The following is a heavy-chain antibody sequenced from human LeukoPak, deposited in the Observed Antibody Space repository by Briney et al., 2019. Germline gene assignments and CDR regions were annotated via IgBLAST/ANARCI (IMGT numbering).Heavy chain of an antibody. D-gene: IGHD2-2*01. Sequence: SQTLSLTCAISGDSVSSNSAAWNWIRQSPSRGLEWLGRTYYRSKWYNDYAVSVKSRIAINPDTSKNQFSLQLNSVTPEDTAVYYCARSRVPATAIGYNWFDPWGQGTLVTVSS. V-gene: IGHV6-1*01. J-gene: IGHJ5*02. CDR1: GDSVSSNSAA. CDR2: TYYRSKWYN. CDR3: ARSRVPATAIGYNWFDP.